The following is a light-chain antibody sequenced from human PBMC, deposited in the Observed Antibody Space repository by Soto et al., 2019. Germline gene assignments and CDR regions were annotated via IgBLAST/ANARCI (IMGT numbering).Light chain of an antibody. J-gene: IGKJ4*01. CDR1: QGISSY. CDR3: LQVNSYPRT. V-gene: IGKV1-9*01. Sequence: DIQFTQSPSFLSASVGGRVTITCRANQGISSYLAWYQQKPGRAPKLLIYAASTLQSGVPSRFSGSGFGTEFTLTISSLQPEDFATYYCLQVNSYPRTFGGGTKVEIK. CDR2: AAS.